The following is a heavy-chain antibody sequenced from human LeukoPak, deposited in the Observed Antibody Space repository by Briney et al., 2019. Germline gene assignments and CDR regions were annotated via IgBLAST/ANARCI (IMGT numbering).Heavy chain of an antibody. CDR3: ARHVKGSTHGCDP. D-gene: IGHD2/OR15-2a*01. Sequence: SETLSLTCTVSGGSISSSYWSWIRQPPGKGLEWIGHIYYSGSTNHNPSLKSRVTISVDTSKNQFSLKLSSVPAADTAVYYCARHVKGSTHGCDPWGQGTLVTVSS. J-gene: IGHJ5*02. V-gene: IGHV4-59*08. CDR1: GGSISSSY. CDR2: IYYSGST.